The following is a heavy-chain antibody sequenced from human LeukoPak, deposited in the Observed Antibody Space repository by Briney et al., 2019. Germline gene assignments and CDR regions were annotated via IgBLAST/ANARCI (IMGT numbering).Heavy chain of an antibody. CDR1: GFTVSSNY. V-gene: IGHV3-66*01. J-gene: IGHJ4*02. Sequence: GGSLRLSCAASGFTVSSNYMSWVRQAPGKGLEWVSVIYSGGSTYYADSVKGRFTISRDNSKNTLYLQMNSLRAEDTAVYYCARASSGYSYGYQGDYFDYWGQGTLVTVSS. CDR2: IYSGGST. D-gene: IGHD5-18*01. CDR3: ARASSGYSYGYQGDYFDY.